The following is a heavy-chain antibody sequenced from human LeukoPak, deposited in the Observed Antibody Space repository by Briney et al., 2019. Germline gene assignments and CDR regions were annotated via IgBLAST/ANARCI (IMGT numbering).Heavy chain of an antibody. CDR1: GSTFSSSG. CDR2: IRHDGSNK. CDR3: AKNLSSPAELYYYYMDV. Sequence: PGGSLRLSCAAAGSTFSSSGMDWVRQAPGKGLEGVAFIRHDGSNKYYADSVKGRFTISRDNSKNTLYLQMNSLGAEDTAVYYCAKNLSSPAELYYYYMDVWGKGTTVTVSS. J-gene: IGHJ6*03. V-gene: IGHV3-30*02. D-gene: IGHD3-10*01.